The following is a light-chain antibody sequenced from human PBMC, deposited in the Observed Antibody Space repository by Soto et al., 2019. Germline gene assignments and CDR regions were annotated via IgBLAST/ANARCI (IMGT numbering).Light chain of an antibody. Sequence: QLVLTQSSSASASLGSSVKLTCTLSSGNSSYIIAWHQQQPGKAHRYLMKLEGSGSYNKGSGVPDRFSGSSSGADRYLTISNLQFEDEADYYCETWDSNTRVFGGGTKVTVL. CDR3: ETWDSNTRV. J-gene: IGLJ3*02. CDR2: LEGSGSY. V-gene: IGLV4-60*02. CDR1: SGNSSYI.